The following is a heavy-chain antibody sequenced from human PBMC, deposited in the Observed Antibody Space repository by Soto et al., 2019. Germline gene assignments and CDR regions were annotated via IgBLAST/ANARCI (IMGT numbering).Heavy chain of an antibody. CDR1: GYTFTSYA. D-gene: IGHD6-6*01. V-gene: IGHV1-3*01. CDR3: ARESVYSSSRGFDY. Sequence: QVQLVQSGAEVKKPGASVKVSCKASGYTFTSYAMHWVRQAPGQRLEWMGWINAGNGNTRYSQKFQGRVTITRDTSASTAYMELSSLRSEDTAVYYCARESVYSSSRGFDYWGQGTLVTVSS. J-gene: IGHJ4*02. CDR2: INAGNGNT.